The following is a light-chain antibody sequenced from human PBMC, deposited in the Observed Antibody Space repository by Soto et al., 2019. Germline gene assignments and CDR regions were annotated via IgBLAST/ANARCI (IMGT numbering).Light chain of an antibody. CDR2: HAS. J-gene: IGKJ2*01. CDR1: QSVSNY. V-gene: IGKV3-11*01. Sequence: EIVLTQSPATLSLSPGERATLSCRASQSVSNYLAWYQQKPGQAPRLLIYHASNRATGIPARFSGSGSGTDFTLTISRLEPEDFAVYYCQQRSNWPPGYTFGQGTKLEIK. CDR3: QQRSNWPPGYT.